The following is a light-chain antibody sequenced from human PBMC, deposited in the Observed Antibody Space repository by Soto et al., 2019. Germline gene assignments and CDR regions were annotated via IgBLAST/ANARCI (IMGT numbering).Light chain of an antibody. Sequence: QSALTQPASVSGSPGQSITISCTGTSSDVGAYNYVSWYQQHPGKAPTLMISEVSNRPSGVSNRFSGSKSGNAASLTISGLQAEDVADYYCSSYTGSNLGVFGTGTKVTVL. J-gene: IGLJ1*01. CDR1: SSDVGAYNY. CDR2: EVS. CDR3: SSYTGSNLGV. V-gene: IGLV2-14*01.